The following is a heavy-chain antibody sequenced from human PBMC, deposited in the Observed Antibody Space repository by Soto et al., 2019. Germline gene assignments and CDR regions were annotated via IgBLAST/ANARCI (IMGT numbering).Heavy chain of an antibody. CDR1: GYTFTGYY. D-gene: IGHD7-27*01. CDR2: INPNSGGT. CDR3: ARSKKGTGSYFDY. J-gene: IGHJ4*02. V-gene: IGHV1-2*02. Sequence: ASVKVSCKASGYTFTGYYMHWVRQAPGQGLEWMGWINPNSGGTNYAQKFQGRVTMTRDTSISTAYMELSRLRSDDTAVYYCARSKKGTGSYFDYWGQGTLVTVSS.